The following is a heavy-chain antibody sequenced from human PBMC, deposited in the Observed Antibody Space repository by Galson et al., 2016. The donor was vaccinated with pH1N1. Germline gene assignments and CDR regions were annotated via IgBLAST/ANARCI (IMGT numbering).Heavy chain of an antibody. CDR1: GFSVSDYY. CDR3: SRSIYASGRNGYPVIDQ. D-gene: IGHD5-18*01. Sequence: SLRLSCAASGFSVSDYYMNWVRQGPGQGLEWVSILYSGGNSYYADPVRGRCTITRERFKNTLDLQLDSLRPEDSAVSYCSRSIYASGRNGYPVIDQWGQGVQVIVSS. V-gene: IGHV3-66*02. J-gene: IGHJ4*02. CDR2: LYSGGNS.